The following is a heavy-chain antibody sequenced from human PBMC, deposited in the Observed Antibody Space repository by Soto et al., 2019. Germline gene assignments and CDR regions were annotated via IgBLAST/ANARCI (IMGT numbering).Heavy chain of an antibody. V-gene: IGHV3-30-3*01. CDR1: GFTFSGFP. D-gene: IGHD5-18*01. CDR2: ISHDGSNK. J-gene: IGHJ4*02. Sequence: GGSLRLSCAASGFTFSGFPMHWVRQAPGKGLEWVALISHDGSNKYYADSVKGRFTISRDNSKNTLFLQMNSLRAEDTAVYYCARGTVQHDSYGYFWGQGTLVTVSS. CDR3: ARGTVQHDSYGYF.